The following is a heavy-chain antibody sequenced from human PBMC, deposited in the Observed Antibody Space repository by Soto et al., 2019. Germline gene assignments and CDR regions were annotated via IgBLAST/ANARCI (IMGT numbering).Heavy chain of an antibody. D-gene: IGHD4-17*01. V-gene: IGHV1-69*06. CDR1: GGTFSSYP. CDR2: TNGNLGTG. CDR3: ERRDSHGYFRYFDN. J-gene: IGHJ4*02. Sequence: QVQLVQSGVEVKRPGSSVKVSCKASGGTFSSYPISWVRQAPGQGLEWMGGTNGNLGTGNYAQKFRGRLTITTDISTTTAYMELSSLTSEDTAVYYCERRDSHGYFRYFDNWGQGTLVTVSS.